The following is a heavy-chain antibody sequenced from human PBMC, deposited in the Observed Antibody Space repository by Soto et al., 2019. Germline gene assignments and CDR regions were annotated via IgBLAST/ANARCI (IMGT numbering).Heavy chain of an antibody. V-gene: IGHV1-69*01. CDR3: ARGHRYCSSTSCGYFDY. Sequence: VQLVQSGAEVKKPGSSVKVSCKASGGTLSSYAISWARQAPGQGLEWMGGIIPICGTANYAQMFQGRVTSTADEPTSTAYMELSSLRSQDTAVYYSARGHRYCSSTSCGYFDYWGQGTLVTVSS. J-gene: IGHJ4*02. CDR1: GGTLSSYA. D-gene: IGHD2-2*01. CDR2: IIPICGTA.